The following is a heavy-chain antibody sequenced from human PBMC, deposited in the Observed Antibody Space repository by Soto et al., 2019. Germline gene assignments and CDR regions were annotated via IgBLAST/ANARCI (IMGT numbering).Heavy chain of an antibody. CDR1: GGSVSRGTYY. Sequence: QVQLQESGPGLVKPSETLSLTCSVSGGSVSRGTYYWSWSRQPPGKGLEWIANIHYSGSTKYNPSRKTRVTISVDTSRNQVSLRLTSVTAADTDVYYCARSGGGSGWLGGQGTLVTVSS. J-gene: IGHJ4*02. CDR2: IHYSGST. D-gene: IGHD6-19*01. V-gene: IGHV4-61*01. CDR3: ARSGGGSGWL.